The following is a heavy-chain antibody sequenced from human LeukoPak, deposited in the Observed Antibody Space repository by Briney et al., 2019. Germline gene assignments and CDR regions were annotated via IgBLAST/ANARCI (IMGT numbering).Heavy chain of an antibody. CDR2: IYHTGLT. Sequence: SETLSLTCAVSGDSISTTHWWPWVRHSPEKGVEGIVEIYHTGLTNYNPSLKSRVTMSVDKSKNHFSLKLTSVTAADTAMYYCASNPRGILSARDVWSQGTMVIVSS. J-gene: IGHJ3*01. V-gene: IGHV4-4*02. D-gene: IGHD3-10*01. CDR1: GDSISTTHW. CDR3: ASNPRGILSARDV.